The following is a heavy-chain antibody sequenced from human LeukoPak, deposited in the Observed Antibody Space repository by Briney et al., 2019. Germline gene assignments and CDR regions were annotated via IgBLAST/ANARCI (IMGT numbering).Heavy chain of an antibody. CDR3: ARGGITIFGVVSYMDV. CDR1: GITFSSYG. V-gene: IGHV3-23*01. Sequence: GGSLRLSCAASGITFSSYGMSWVRQAPGKGLEWVSSISSTGGTTYYADSVKGRFTISRDNAKNSLYLQMNSLRAEDTALYYCARGGITIFGVVSYMDVWGKGTTVTVSS. D-gene: IGHD3-3*01. J-gene: IGHJ6*03. CDR2: ISSTGGTT.